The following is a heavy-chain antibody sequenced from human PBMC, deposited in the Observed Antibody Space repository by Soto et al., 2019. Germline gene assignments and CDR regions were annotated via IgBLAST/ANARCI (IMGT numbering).Heavy chain of an antibody. CDR2: IIPIFGTA. CDR3: ARAPRIVTAASGIRDFEY. CDR1: GGTFSSYA. D-gene: IGHD3-16*02. V-gene: IGHV1-69*13. J-gene: IGHJ4*02. Sequence: SVKVSCKASGGTFSSYAISWVRQAPGQGLEWMGGIIPIFGTANYAQKFQGRVTITADESTSTAYMELSSLRSEDTAVYYCARAPRIVTAASGIRDFEYWGQGTQVTVSS.